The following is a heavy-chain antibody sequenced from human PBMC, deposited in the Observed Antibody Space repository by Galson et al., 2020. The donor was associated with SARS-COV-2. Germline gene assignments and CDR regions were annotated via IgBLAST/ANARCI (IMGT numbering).Heavy chain of an antibody. CDR1: GFTFSSYA. CDR2: ISGSGSST. Sequence: GGSLRLSCAASGFTFSSYAMSWVRQAPGKGLEWVSGISGSGSSTYYADSVKGRFTISRDNSKNTLYLQMNSLRAEDTAVYYCAKGCCSGGSCFPDYWGQGTLVTVSS. V-gene: IGHV3-23*01. J-gene: IGHJ4*02. D-gene: IGHD2-15*01. CDR3: AKGCCSGGSCFPDY.